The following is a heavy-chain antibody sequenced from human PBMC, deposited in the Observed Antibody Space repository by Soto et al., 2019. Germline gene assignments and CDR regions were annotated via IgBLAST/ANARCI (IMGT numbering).Heavy chain of an antibody. CDR3: AMLGGWSGGSSGMDV. CDR2: IRRKANSYTT. D-gene: IGHD6-19*01. Sequence: EVQLVESGGGLVQPGGSLRLSCAASGLIFSDYHMDWVRQAPGKGLEWVGRIRRKANSYTTEYAASVKGRLTISRDDSKNTLYLQRNSMKSRNTAVYYCAMLGGWSGGSSGMDVWGQGTTVTVSS. V-gene: IGHV3-72*01. J-gene: IGHJ6*02. CDR1: GLIFSDYH.